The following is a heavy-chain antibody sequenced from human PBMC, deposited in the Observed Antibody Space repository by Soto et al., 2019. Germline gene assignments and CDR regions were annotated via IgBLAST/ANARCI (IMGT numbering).Heavy chain of an antibody. CDR1: GGSISSSCYY. Sequence: SGTLFLTWTFSGGSISSSCYYWGWVRQPPGNVLEWIGSIYYSGSTYYNPSLKSRVSISVDTSKNQFSLKLSSVTAADTAVYYCARHDYGAYGRDTLDYWGQGTLVTVSS. CDR3: ARHDYGAYGRDTLDY. J-gene: IGHJ4*02. CDR2: IYYSGST. V-gene: IGHV4-39*01. D-gene: IGHD4-17*01.